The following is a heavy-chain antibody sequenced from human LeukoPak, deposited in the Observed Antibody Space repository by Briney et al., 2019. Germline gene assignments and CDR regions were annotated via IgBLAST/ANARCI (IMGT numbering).Heavy chain of an antibody. CDR2: IYTSGST. Sequence: SETLSLTCTVSGGSISSGSYYWSWIRQPAGTGLEWIGRIYTSGSTNYNPSLKSRVTISVDTSKNQFSLKLSSVTAADTAVYYCARATSEKYHHDLWGRGTLVTVSS. J-gene: IGHJ2*01. V-gene: IGHV4-61*02. CDR3: ARATSEKYHHDL. CDR1: GGSISSGSYY. D-gene: IGHD2-2*01.